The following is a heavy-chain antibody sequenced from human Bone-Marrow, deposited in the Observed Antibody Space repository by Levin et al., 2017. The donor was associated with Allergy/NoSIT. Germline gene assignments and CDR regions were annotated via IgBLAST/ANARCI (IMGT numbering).Heavy chain of an antibody. J-gene: IGHJ4*02. CDR2: INPNSGDT. CDR1: GYTFTGYY. Sequence: GESLKISCKASGYTFTGYYMHWVRQAPGQGLEWMGRINPNSGDTDFAQKFQGRVTMTRDTSINTVYMELSRPTFDDTAVYYCARWAVSGSGLDYWGQGTLVTVSS. D-gene: IGHD6-19*01. V-gene: IGHV1-2*06. CDR3: ARWAVSGSGLDY.